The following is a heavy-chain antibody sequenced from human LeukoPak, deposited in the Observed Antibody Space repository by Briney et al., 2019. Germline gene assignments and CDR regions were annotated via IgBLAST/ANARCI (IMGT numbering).Heavy chain of an antibody. V-gene: IGHV1-18*01. J-gene: IGHJ5*02. CDR2: ISAYNGNT. D-gene: IGHD6-19*01. Sequence: ASVKVSCKASGYTFTSYGISWVRQAPGQGLEWMGWISAYNGNTNYAQKLQGRVTMTTDTSTSTAYMELRSLTSDDTAVYYCAREFYSGWYRGGWFDPWGQGTLVTVSS. CDR1: GYTFTSYG. CDR3: AREFYSGWYRGGWFDP.